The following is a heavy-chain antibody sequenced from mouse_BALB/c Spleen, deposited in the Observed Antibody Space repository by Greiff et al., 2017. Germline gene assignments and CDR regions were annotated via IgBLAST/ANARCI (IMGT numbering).Heavy chain of an antibody. V-gene: IGHV7-3*02. D-gene: IGHD2-3*01. Sequence: EVKLMESGGGLVQPGGSLRLSCATSGFTFTDYYMSWVRQPPGKALEWLGFIRNKANGYTTEYSASVKGRFTISRDNSQSILYLQMNTLRAEDSATYYCARGGDGYYDWFAYWGQGTLVTVSA. CDR2: IRNKANGYTT. J-gene: IGHJ3*01. CDR3: ARGGDGYYDWFAY. CDR1: GFTFTDYY.